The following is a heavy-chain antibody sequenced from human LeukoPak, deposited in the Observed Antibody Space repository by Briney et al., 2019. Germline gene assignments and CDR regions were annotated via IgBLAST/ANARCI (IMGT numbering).Heavy chain of an antibody. Sequence: GGSLRLSCAASGFTFDDYGMSWVRQAPGKGLVWVSRVKSDGSNPSYADSVKGRFTISRDNAENMLYLQMNTLGAEDTAVYYCARDIVSGSGSHDYWGQGTLVTVSS. D-gene: IGHD3-10*01. CDR3: ARDIVSGSGSHDY. CDR2: VKSDGSNP. CDR1: GFTFDDYG. J-gene: IGHJ4*02. V-gene: IGHV3-74*01.